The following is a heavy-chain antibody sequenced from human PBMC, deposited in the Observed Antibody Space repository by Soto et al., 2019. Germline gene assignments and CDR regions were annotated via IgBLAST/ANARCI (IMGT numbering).Heavy chain of an antibody. CDR1: GYTFTSYV. CDR2: ISAYNGNT. D-gene: IGHD1-1*01. CDR3: ASSKLDPPGYYYSYGMDV. Sequence: QVQLVQSGAEVKKPGASVKVSCKAPGYTFTSYVISWVRQAPGQGLEWVGRISAYNGNTNYAQKLQGRVTMTTDTSTSTAYMELRSLRSDDTAVYYCASSKLDPPGYYYSYGMDVWGQGTTVTVSS. V-gene: IGHV1-18*04. J-gene: IGHJ6*02.